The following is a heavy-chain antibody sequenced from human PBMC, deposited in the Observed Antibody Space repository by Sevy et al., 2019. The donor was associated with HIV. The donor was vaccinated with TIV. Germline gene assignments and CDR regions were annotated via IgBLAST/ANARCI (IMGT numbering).Heavy chain of an antibody. V-gene: IGHV1-18*01. CDR1: GYTFTSYG. Sequence: ASVKVSCKASGYTFTSYGINWVRQAPGQGLEWMGWISAYNGNTNYAQKLQGRVTMTTDTSTSTAYMELRSLRSDDTAAYYCARGGVPGYSRAWHSDYWGQGTLVTVSS. CDR2: ISAYNGNT. D-gene: IGHD6-19*01. CDR3: ARGGVPGYSRAWHSDY. J-gene: IGHJ4*02.